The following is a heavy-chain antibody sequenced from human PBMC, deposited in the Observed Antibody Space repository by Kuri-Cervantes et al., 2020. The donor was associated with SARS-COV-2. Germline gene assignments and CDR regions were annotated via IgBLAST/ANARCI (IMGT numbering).Heavy chain of an antibody. V-gene: IGHV3-30*04. CDR2: VSYDGSNR. CDR3: ATAYYDYADYVPYH. D-gene: IGHD4-17*01. CDR1: GFTFSTYA. Sequence: GGSLRLSCAASGFTFSTYAMHWVRQAPGKGLEWVAHVSYDGSNRFYAQSVRGRFTISRDNSKSTLYLQMDSLRGDDTALYYCATAYYDYADYVPYHWGQGTLVTVSS. J-gene: IGHJ5*02.